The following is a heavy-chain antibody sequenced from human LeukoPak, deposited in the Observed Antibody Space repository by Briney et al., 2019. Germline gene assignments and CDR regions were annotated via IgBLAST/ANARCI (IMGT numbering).Heavy chain of an antibody. D-gene: IGHD3-3*01. J-gene: IGHJ6*03. Sequence: SETLSLTCSVNGGSSSGYSYSWIRQPPGKGLEWIGEINHTGSIRYNPSLKSPVTISVDTSKKHFSLEMSSVTAADTAVYYCARGEVRTAKTYTWSSRPYYSYSYMDVWGKGTTVTVSS. CDR1: GGSSSGYS. V-gene: IGHV4-34*01. CDR3: ARGEVRTAKTYTWSSRPYYSYSYMDV. CDR2: INHTGSI.